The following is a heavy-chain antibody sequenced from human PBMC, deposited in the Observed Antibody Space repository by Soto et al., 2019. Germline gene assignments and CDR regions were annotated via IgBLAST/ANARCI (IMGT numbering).Heavy chain of an antibody. J-gene: IGHJ4*02. CDR2: IYTSGST. Sequence: ETLSLTCTVSGGSISSYYWSWIRQPAGKGLEWIGRIYTSGSTNYNPSLKSRVTMSVDTSKNQFSLKLSSVTAADTAVYYCARDYYDSSGYYFDYWGQGTLVTVSS. D-gene: IGHD3-22*01. CDR3: ARDYYDSSGYYFDY. CDR1: GGSISSYY. V-gene: IGHV4-4*07.